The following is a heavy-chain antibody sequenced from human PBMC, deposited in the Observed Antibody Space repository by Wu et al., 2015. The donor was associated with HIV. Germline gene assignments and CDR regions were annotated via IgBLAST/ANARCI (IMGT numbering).Heavy chain of an antibody. V-gene: IGHV1-2*02. CDR3: ARGRYDSGGFYLWDY. D-gene: IGHD2-21*01. CDR2: INPNSGDT. CDR1: GYTFTKNS. Sequence: QVQLVQSEAEVKKPGASVKVSCKTSGYTFTKNSFHWVRQGPGQGLEWLGWINPNSGDTLYAQKFRGRITLTTDTSINTAYMELRSLRSDDIGVYYCARGRYDSGGFYLWDYWGRGNSGHRLL. J-gene: IGHJ4*02.